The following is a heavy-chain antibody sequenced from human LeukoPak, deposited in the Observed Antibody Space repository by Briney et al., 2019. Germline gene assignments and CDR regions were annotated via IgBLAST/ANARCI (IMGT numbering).Heavy chain of an antibody. CDR1: GFTFSSYS. D-gene: IGHD3-10*01. CDR3: ARDSGSGSPTGENLDY. V-gene: IGHV3-21*01. Sequence: GGSLRLSCAASGFTFSSYSMNWVRQAPGKGLEWVSSISSSSSYIYYADSVKGRFTISRDNSKNTLYLQMNSLRAEDMAVYYCARDSGSGSPTGENLDYWGQGTLVTVSS. J-gene: IGHJ4*02. CDR2: ISSSSSYI.